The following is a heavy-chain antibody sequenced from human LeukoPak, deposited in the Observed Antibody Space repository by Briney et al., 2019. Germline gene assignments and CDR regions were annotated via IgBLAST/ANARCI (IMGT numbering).Heavy chain of an antibody. V-gene: IGHV4-4*07. Sequence: SGPGLEKPSETLSLTCTVSGGSISSYYWSWIRQPAGKGLEWIGRIYTSGSTNYNPSLMSRVTMSVDTSKNQFSLKLSSVTAADTAVYYCARVHPISTLELPRIDAFDIWGQGTMVTVSS. D-gene: IGHD1-7*01. CDR2: IYTSGST. CDR1: GGSISSYY. CDR3: ARVHPISTLELPRIDAFDI. J-gene: IGHJ3*02.